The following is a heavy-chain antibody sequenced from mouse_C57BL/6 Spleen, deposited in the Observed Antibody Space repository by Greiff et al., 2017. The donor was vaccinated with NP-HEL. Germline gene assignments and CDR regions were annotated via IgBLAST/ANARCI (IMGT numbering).Heavy chain of an antibody. D-gene: IGHD1-1*01. CDR1: GFTFSSYG. Sequence: EVQGVESGGDLVKPGGSLKLSCAASGFTFSSYGMSWVRQTPDKRLEWVATISSGGSYTYYPDSVKGRFTISRDNAKNTLYLQMSSLKSEDTAMYYCARHRDYGSSPWFAYWGQGTLVTVSA. CDR3: ARHRDYGSSPWFAY. J-gene: IGHJ3*01. V-gene: IGHV5-6*01. CDR2: ISSGGSYT.